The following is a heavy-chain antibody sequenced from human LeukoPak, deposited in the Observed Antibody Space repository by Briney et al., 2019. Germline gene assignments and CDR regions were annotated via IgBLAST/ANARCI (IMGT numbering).Heavy chain of an antibody. D-gene: IGHD2-8*01. J-gene: IGHJ5*02. CDR3: ATDPFRMLPTPT. V-gene: IGHV1-24*01. Sequence: ASVKVSCKVSGYTLTELSMHWVRQAPGKGPEWMGGFDPEDGETIYAQKFQGRVTMTEDTSTDTAYMELSSLRSEDTAVYYCATDPFRMLPTPTWGQGTLVTVSS. CDR1: GYTLTELS. CDR2: FDPEDGET.